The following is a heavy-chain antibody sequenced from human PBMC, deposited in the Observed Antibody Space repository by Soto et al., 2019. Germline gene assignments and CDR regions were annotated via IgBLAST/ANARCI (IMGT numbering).Heavy chain of an antibody. V-gene: IGHV3-30-3*01. Sequence: GGSLRLSCAASGFTFSSYAMHWVRQAPGKGLEWVAVISYDGSNKYYADSVKGRFTISRDNSKNTLYLQMNSLRAEDTAVYYCATSNPAWFGELFHALDYWGQGTLVTVSS. D-gene: IGHD3-10*01. CDR2: ISYDGSNK. J-gene: IGHJ4*02. CDR3: ATSNPAWFGELFHALDY. CDR1: GFTFSSYA.